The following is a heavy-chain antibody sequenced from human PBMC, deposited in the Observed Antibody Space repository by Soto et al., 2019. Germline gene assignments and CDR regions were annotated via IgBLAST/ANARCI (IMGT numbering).Heavy chain of an antibody. J-gene: IGHJ6*02. CDR3: VRPRPSGENYGMDV. D-gene: IGHD3-16*01. V-gene: IGHV3-53*01. Sequence: GGSLRLSCVASGLTVSHNYMAWVRQAPEMGLEWVSILYTEGTTYYADSVKGRFTISRDSSKNTLFLQMDSLRAEDTAVYYCVRPRPSGENYGMDVWGQGTTVTVSS. CDR1: GLTVSHNY. CDR2: LYTEGTT.